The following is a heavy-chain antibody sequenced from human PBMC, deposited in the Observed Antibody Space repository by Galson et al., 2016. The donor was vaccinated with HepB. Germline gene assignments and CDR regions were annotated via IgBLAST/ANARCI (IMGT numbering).Heavy chain of an antibody. D-gene: IGHD6-19*01. Sequence: SVKVSCKASGGTFSIYAISWVRQASGQGLEWMGGIIPIFGTANYAQKFQGRVTITADKSTSTAYMGLTSLRSEDTAVYYCARGYTSGWYWFDPWGQGTLVTVSS. V-gene: IGHV1-69*06. CDR3: ARGYTSGWYWFDP. J-gene: IGHJ5*02. CDR1: GGTFSIYA. CDR2: IIPIFGTA.